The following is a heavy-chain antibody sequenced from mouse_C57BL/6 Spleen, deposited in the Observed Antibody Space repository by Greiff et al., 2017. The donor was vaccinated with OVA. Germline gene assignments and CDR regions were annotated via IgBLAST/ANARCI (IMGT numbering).Heavy chain of an antibody. CDR2: IDPSDSYT. V-gene: IGHV1-50*01. Sequence: VQLQQSGAELVKPGASVKLSCKASGYTFTSYWMQWVKQRPGQGLEWIGEIDPSDSYTNYNQKFKGKATLTVDTSSSTAYMQLSSLTSEDSAVYYCARVGKVTTVFDYWGQGTTLTVSS. J-gene: IGHJ2*01. CDR1: GYTFTSYW. D-gene: IGHD2-2*01. CDR3: ARVGKVTTVFDY.